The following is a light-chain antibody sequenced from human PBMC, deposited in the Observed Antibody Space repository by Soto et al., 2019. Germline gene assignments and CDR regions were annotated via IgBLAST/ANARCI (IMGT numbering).Light chain of an antibody. V-gene: IGKV1-39*01. Sequence: DIQMTQSPSSLSASAGDRVTITCRASQSISSYLNWYQQKPGKAPKLLIYAASNLQSEVPSRFSGSSSGTDFTLPVSILQREDFATYFCQQSSMTPFTFGPGTKVEIK. CDR1: QSISSY. CDR3: QQSSMTPFT. CDR2: AAS. J-gene: IGKJ3*01.